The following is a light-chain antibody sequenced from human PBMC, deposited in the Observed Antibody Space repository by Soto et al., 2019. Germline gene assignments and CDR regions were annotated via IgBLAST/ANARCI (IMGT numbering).Light chain of an antibody. Sequence: SVLTPPPPTSWTPGQRGTLSFSGNSSNIGSNYVYWYQQLPGTAPKLLIYRNNQRPSGVPDRFSGSKSGTSASLAISGLRSEDEADYYCAAWDDSLSGYVFGTGTKVTVL. CDR1: SSNIGSNY. V-gene: IGLV1-47*01. J-gene: IGLJ1*01. CDR3: AAWDDSLSGYV. CDR2: RNN.